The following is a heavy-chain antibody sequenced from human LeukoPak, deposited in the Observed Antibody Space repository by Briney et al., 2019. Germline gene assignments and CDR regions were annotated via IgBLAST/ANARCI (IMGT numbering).Heavy chain of an antibody. CDR1: GYTFTGYY. Sequence: ASVKVSCKASGYTFTGYYMHWVRQAPGQGPEWMGWINPNSGGTNYAQKFQGRVTMTRGTSISTAYMELSRLRSDDTAVYYCARILRYSSSWYYFDYWGQGTLVTVSS. D-gene: IGHD6-13*01. CDR2: INPNSGGT. J-gene: IGHJ4*02. CDR3: ARILRYSSSWYYFDY. V-gene: IGHV1-2*02.